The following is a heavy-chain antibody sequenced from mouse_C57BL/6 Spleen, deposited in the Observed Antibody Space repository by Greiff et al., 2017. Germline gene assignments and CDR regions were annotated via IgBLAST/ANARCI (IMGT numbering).Heavy chain of an antibody. CDR2: INPGSGGT. Sequence: QVQLQQSGAELVRPGTSVKVSCKASGYAFTNYLIEWVKQRPGQGLEWIGVINPGSGGTNYNEKFKGKATLTADKSSSTAYMQLSSLTSEDSAVYFCARREPIYDGFVFACWGHGLLVAVAA. J-gene: IGHJ3*01. V-gene: IGHV1-54*01. CDR1: GYAFTNYL. D-gene: IGHD2-3*01. CDR3: ARREPIYDGFVFAC.